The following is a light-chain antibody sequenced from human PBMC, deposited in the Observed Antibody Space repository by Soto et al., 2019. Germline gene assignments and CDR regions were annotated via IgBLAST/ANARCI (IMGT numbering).Light chain of an antibody. J-gene: IGKJ4*01. CDR3: MQALQTPLT. V-gene: IGKV2-28*01. Sequence: DIVMTQSPLSLPVTPGEPASISCRSSQSLLHSDGYNYLDWFLQRPGQSPQLLIHLGSSRASGGPDRLCGSGSGTDFTLKISRVEAEDVVVYYCMQALQTPLTFGGGTKVDIK. CDR1: QSLLHSDGYNY. CDR2: LGS.